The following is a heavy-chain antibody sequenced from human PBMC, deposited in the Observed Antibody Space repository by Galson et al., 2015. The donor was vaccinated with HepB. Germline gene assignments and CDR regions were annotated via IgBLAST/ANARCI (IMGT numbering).Heavy chain of an antibody. CDR1: GGSISSSSYY. Sequence: ETLSLTCTVSGGSISSSSYYWGWIRQPPGKGLEWIGSIYYSGSTYYNPSLKSRVTISVDTSKNQFSLKLSSVTAADTAVYYCAREGSMVRGVYYYYGMDVWGQGTTVTVSS. D-gene: IGHD3-10*01. J-gene: IGHJ6*02. CDR2: IYYSGST. CDR3: AREGSMVRGVYYYYGMDV. V-gene: IGHV4-39*07.